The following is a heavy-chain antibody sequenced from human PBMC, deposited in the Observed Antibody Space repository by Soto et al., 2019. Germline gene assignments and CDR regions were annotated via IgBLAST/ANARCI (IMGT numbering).Heavy chain of an antibody. V-gene: IGHV4-59*12. CDR3: ARWYYDILTGYFIFDY. J-gene: IGHJ4*02. Sequence: SETLSLTCTVSGDSISSYYWSWIRQPPGKGLEWIGYIYHSGSTNYNPSLKSRVTISVDKSKNQFSLKLSSVTAADTAVYYCARWYYDILTGYFIFDYWGQGTLVTVSS. D-gene: IGHD3-9*01. CDR2: IYHSGST. CDR1: GDSISSYY.